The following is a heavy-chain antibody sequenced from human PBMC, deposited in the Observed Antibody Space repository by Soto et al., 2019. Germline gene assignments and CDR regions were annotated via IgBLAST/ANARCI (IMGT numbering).Heavy chain of an antibody. Sequence: EVQLVESGGGLIQPGGSPRLSCAASGFTVSSNYMSWVRQAPGKGLEWVSVIYSGGSTYYADSVKGRFTISRDNSKNTLYRQMNSLRAEDTAVYYCAREDYYDSSGALDYWGQGTLVTVSS. D-gene: IGHD3-22*01. CDR1: GFTVSSNY. V-gene: IGHV3-53*01. J-gene: IGHJ4*02. CDR3: AREDYYDSSGALDY. CDR2: IYSGGST.